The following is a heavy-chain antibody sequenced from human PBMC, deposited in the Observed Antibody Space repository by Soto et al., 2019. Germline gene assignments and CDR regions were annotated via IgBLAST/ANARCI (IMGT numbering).Heavy chain of an antibody. J-gene: IGHJ4*02. CDR2: IYYSGST. V-gene: IGHV4-59*01. D-gene: IGHD3-22*01. CDR1: GGSISSYY. Sequence: PSETLSLTCTVSGGSISSYYWSWIRQPPGKGLERIGYIYYSGSTNYNPSLKSRVTISVDTSKNQFSLKLSSVTAADTAVYYCAREDSSGYYFFDYWGQGTLVTVSS. CDR3: AREDSSGYYFFDY.